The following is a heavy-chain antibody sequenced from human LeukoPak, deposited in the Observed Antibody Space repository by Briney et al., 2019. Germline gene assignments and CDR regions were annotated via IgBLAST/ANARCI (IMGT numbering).Heavy chain of an antibody. CDR3: ARVRAGPHLYGDYGIDY. V-gene: IGHV4-61*02. CDR2: IYTSGST. D-gene: IGHD4-17*01. CDR1: GGSISSGSHY. Sequence: NASQTLSLTCTVSGGSISSGSHYWSWIRQPAGKGLEWIGRIYTSGSTNYNPSLKSRVTISVDTSKNQFSLKLSSVTAADTAVYYCARVRAGPHLYGDYGIDYWGQGTLVTVSS. J-gene: IGHJ4*02.